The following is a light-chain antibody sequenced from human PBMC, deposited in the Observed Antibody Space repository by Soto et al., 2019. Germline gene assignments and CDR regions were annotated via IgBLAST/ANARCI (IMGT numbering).Light chain of an antibody. CDR1: QGISRS. Sequence: DIQMTQSPSSVSASVGDRVTISCQASQGISRSLAWYQQKPGKAPKLLIYAASSLQSGVPSRFSGSGFGTDFNLTISRLQTEDSAIYYCQQADTFPITFGQGTRVEIK. CDR3: QQADTFPIT. V-gene: IGKV1D-12*01. J-gene: IGKJ5*01. CDR2: AAS.